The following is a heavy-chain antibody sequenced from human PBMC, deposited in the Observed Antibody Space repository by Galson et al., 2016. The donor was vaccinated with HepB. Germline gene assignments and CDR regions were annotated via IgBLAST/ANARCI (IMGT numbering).Heavy chain of an antibody. Sequence: SVKVSCTASGYTFTAYAIHWVRQAPGQRLEWVAWINTAKGDTRYSQHLQGRVTLTRDTSATTASMELSSLRSEDTALYYSARRLVGSYGNAVDIWGQGTLVTVSS. J-gene: IGHJ3*02. CDR2: INTAKGDT. CDR1: GYTFTAYA. CDR3: ARRLVGSYGNAVDI. V-gene: IGHV1-3*04. D-gene: IGHD2-8*02.